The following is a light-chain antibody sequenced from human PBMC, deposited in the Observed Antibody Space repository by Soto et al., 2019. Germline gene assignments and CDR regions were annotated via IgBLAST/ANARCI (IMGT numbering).Light chain of an antibody. Sequence: EIVMTQSPANLSVSPGERATLSCRASQSISSNLAWYQQRPGQAPRLLIYGVSTRATGISARFSGSGSGTEFTLTISSLQSEDFAVYYCQQYDNWSPWTFGQGTKVEIK. CDR3: QQYDNWSPWT. CDR1: QSISSN. CDR2: GVS. V-gene: IGKV3-15*01. J-gene: IGKJ1*01.